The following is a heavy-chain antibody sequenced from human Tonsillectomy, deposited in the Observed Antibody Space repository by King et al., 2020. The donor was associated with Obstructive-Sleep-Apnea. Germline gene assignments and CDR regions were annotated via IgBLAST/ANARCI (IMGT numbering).Heavy chain of an antibody. CDR1: EFTFSNAW. Sequence: VQLVQSGGGLVKAEGSLRLSCAASEFTFSNAWMSWVRQVPGKGLEWGGRISTKNDGASTDYAATGKGRFIISRDDSKNTLYLQMNSLKIEDTAVYYCTRGSAAAYFDYWGQGTLVTVSS. CDR2: ISTKNDGAST. J-gene: IGHJ4*02. CDR3: TRGSAAAYFDY. V-gene: IGHV3-15*01. D-gene: IGHD6-13*01.